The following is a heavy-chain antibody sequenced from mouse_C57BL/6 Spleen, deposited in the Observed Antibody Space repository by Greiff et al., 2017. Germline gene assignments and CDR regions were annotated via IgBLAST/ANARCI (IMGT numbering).Heavy chain of an antibody. Sequence: EVQLQESGGGLVKPGGSLKLSCAASGFTFSSYAMSWVRQTPEKRLEWVATISDGGSYTYYPDNVKGRFTISRDNAKNNLYLQMSHLKSEDTAMYYCARVYAYDRNYAMDYWGQGTSVTVSS. CDR1: GFTFSSYA. CDR3: ARVYAYDRNYAMDY. V-gene: IGHV5-4*01. CDR2: ISDGGSYT. D-gene: IGHD2-2*01. J-gene: IGHJ4*01.